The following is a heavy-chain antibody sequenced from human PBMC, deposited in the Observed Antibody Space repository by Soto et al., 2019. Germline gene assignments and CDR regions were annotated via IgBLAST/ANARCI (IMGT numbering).Heavy chain of an antibody. CDR1: GGSISSGGYY. D-gene: IGHD3-10*01. CDR3: AGGSGSYYDDDY. Sequence: SETLSLTCTVSGGSISSGGYYWSWIRQHPGKGLEWIGYIYYSGSTYYNPSLKSRVTISVDTSKNQFSLKLGFVTAADTAVYYGAGGSGSYYDDDYWGQGTLVTVSS. J-gene: IGHJ4*02. CDR2: IYYSGST. V-gene: IGHV4-31*03.